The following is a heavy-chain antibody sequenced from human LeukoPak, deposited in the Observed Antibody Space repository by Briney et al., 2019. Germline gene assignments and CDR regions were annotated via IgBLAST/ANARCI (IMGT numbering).Heavy chain of an antibody. V-gene: IGHV4-61*08. Sequence: SETLSLTCTVSGGSISSGGYYWSWIRQPPGKGLEWIGYIYYSGSTNYNPSLKSRVTISVDTSKNQFSLKLSSVTAADTAVYYCARIAIAARPRTFDIWGQGTMVTVSS. CDR1: GGSISSGGYY. J-gene: IGHJ3*02. CDR3: ARIAIAARPRTFDI. CDR2: IYYSGST. D-gene: IGHD6-6*01.